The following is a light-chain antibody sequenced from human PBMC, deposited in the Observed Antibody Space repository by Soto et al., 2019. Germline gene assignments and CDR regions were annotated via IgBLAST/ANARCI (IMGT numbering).Light chain of an antibody. CDR2: AAS. CDR3: QQYGRT. CDR1: QSISTNY. V-gene: IGKV3-20*01. J-gene: IGKJ5*01. Sequence: EIVLTQSPGTLSLSPGERATLSCRASQSISTNYLAWYQQKPGQAPRLLIYAASNRVTGTPDRFSGSGSGTDFTLTISRLEPEDLSLYYCQQYGRTFGQGTRLDIK.